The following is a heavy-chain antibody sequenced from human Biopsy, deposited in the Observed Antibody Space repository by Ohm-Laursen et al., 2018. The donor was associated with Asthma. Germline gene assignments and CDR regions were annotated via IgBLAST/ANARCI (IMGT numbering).Heavy chain of an antibody. Sequence: SLRLSCSASGFTFSSYGMSWVRQAPGKGLEWVSGINWNGGSTGYADSVKGRFTISRDNAKNSLYLQMNSLRAEDTALYHCARDRAVTGLNDAFDTWGQGTMVTVSS. CDR3: ARDRAVTGLNDAFDT. D-gene: IGHD4-17*01. J-gene: IGHJ3*02. CDR2: INWNGGST. V-gene: IGHV3-20*01. CDR1: GFTFSSYG.